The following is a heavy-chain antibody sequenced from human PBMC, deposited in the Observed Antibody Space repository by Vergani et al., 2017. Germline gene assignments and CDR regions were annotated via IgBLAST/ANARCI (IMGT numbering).Heavy chain of an antibody. V-gene: IGHV4-38-2*01. CDR3: GGHRWSGGFFPSSYFYGVER. D-gene: IGHD3-10*01. CDR2: IHHSGDT. Sequence: QVQLQESGPGLVKPSETLTLTCDVSDSSIMTNPYWGWFRQSPGKGLEWIGCIHHSGDTHYNSSLKSRVSISIVSSSKFSLSLTSVTAADTAIYYCGGHRWSGGFFPSSYFYGVERWVHGTTVTVSS. J-gene: IGHJ6*01. CDR1: DSSIMTNPY.